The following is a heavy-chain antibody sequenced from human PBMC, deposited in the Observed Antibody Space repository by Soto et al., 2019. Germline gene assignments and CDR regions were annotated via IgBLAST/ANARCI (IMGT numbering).Heavy chain of an antibody. CDR3: ARVLLRCSSSHNFDS. D-gene: IGHD6-19*01. CDR2: IYNNETF. J-gene: IGHJ4*02. CDR1: GASVSGGSFY. V-gene: IGHV4-61*01. Sequence: PSETLSLTCSVSGASVSGGSFYCSWIRQPPGKGLEWIGFIYNNETFNYNPSLKSRVTLSVDTSKHQFSLKLSSVTAADTAVYYCARVLLRCSSSHNFDSWGQGALVTV.